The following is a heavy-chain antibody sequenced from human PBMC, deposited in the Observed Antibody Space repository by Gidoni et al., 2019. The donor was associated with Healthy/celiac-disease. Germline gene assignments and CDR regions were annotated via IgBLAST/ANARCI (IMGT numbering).Heavy chain of an antibody. CDR1: GFTFSSYA. CDR3: AKDRLVGSSWYLTEYFQH. V-gene: IGHV3-23*01. Sequence: EVQLLESGGGLVQPGGSLRLACAASGFTFSSYAMSWVRQAPGKGLEWVSAMSGSGGSTYYADSVKGRFTISRDNSKNTLYLQMNRLRAEDTAVYYCAKDRLVGSSWYLTEYFQHWGQGTLVTVSS. CDR2: MSGSGGST. J-gene: IGHJ1*01. D-gene: IGHD6-13*01.